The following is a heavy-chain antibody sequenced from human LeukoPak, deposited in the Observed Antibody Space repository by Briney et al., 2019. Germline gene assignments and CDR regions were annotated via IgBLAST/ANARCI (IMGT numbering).Heavy chain of an antibody. V-gene: IGHV3-48*01. J-gene: IGHJ4*02. D-gene: IGHD1-26*01. Sequence: QSGGSLRLSCAASGFTFSSYSMNWVRQAPGKGLEWVSYISSSSSTIYYADSVKGRFTISRDNAKDSLYLQMNSLRAEDTAVYYCARAGIVGADYWGQGTLVTVSS. CDR3: ARAGIVGADY. CDR2: ISSSSSTI. CDR1: GFTFSSYS.